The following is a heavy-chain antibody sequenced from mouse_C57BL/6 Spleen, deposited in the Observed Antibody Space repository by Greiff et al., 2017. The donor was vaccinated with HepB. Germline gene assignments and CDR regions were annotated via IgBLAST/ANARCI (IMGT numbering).Heavy chain of an antibody. CDR3: ASGLRPAY. D-gene: IGHD2-4*01. V-gene: IGHV14-2*01. CDR1: GFNINDYY. Sequence: EVKLMESGAELVKPGASVKLSCTASGFNINDYYMHWVKQRTEQGLEWIGRIDPEDGETKYAPKFQGKATITADTSSNTAYLQLSSLTSEDTAVYYCASGLRPAYWGQGTLVTVSA. CDR2: IDPEDGET. J-gene: IGHJ3*01.